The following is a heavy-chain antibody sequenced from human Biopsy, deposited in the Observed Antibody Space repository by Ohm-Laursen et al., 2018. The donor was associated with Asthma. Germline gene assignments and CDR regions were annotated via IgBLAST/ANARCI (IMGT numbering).Heavy chain of an antibody. D-gene: IGHD3-3*02. Sequence: SLRLSCAASGFTFSNYVMSWVRQAPGKGLEWVSSITGSGGFTYYADSAKGRFTISRDNAKNSLYLQMNSLRAEDTAVYYCARTFHFWSPHHAEHYQLWGQGTLVTVPS. CDR1: GFTFSNYV. J-gene: IGHJ1*01. CDR2: ITGSGGFT. V-gene: IGHV3-21*06. CDR3: ARTFHFWSPHHAEHYQL.